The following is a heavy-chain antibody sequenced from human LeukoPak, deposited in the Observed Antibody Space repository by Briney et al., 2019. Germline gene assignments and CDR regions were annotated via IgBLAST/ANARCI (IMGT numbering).Heavy chain of an antibody. V-gene: IGHV3-73*01. CDR1: GFTFSGSA. CDR3: TRRPYDSSGYFRWFDP. D-gene: IGHD3-22*01. CDR2: IRSKANSYAT. J-gene: IGHJ5*02. Sequence: GGSLRLSCAASGFTFSGSAMHWVRQASGKGLEWVGRIRSKANSYATAYAASVKGRFTISRDDSKNTAYLQMNSLKTEDTAVYYCTRRPYDSSGYFRWFDPWGQGTLVTVSS.